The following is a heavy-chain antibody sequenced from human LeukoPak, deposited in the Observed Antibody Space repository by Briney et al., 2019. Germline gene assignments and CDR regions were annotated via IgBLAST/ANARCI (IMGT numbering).Heavy chain of an antibody. CDR3: AKYYSSSSHYYCYYSYMDV. D-gene: IGHD6-6*01. CDR2: ISCSGGST. J-gene: IGHJ6*03. CDR1: GFTFSSYA. Sequence: GGSLRLSCAASGFTFSSYAMSWVRQAPGKGLEWVSAISCSGGSTYYADSVKGRFTISRDNSKNTLYLQMNSLRAEDTAVYYRAKYYSSSSHYYCYYSYMDVWGKGTTVTVSS. V-gene: IGHV3-23*01.